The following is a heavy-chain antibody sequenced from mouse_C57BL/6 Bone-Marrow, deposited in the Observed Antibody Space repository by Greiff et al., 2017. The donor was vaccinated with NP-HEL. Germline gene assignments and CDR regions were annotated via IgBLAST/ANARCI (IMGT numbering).Heavy chain of an antibody. J-gene: IGHJ4*01. CDR1: GYTFTSYW. CDR2: IHPNSGST. D-gene: IGHD1-1*01. V-gene: IGHV1-64*01. Sequence: VKLQQPGAELVKPGASVKLSCKASGYTFTSYWMHWVKQRPGQGLEWIGMIHPNSGSTNYNEKFKSKATLTVDTSSSTAYMQLSSLTSEDSAVYYCASGIYYYGSSSNWDEDYYAMDYWGQGTSVTVSS. CDR3: ASGIYYYGSSSNWDEDYYAMDY.